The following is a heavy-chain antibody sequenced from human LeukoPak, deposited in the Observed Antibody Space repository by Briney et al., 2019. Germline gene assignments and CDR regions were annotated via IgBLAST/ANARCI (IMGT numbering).Heavy chain of an antibody. J-gene: IGHJ4*02. CDR3: STGGSSYEGFDY. CDR2: IKSKADGGTT. D-gene: IGHD1-26*01. CDR1: GFTFNNAW. V-gene: IGHV3-15*07. Sequence: PRGSLRLSCTASGFTFNNAWMNWVRQAPGKGLEWVGRIKSKADGGTTDYAAPVKGRFTISRDDSKNTLSLQMNSLKTEDTAVYYCSTGGSSYEGFDYWGQGTLVTVSS.